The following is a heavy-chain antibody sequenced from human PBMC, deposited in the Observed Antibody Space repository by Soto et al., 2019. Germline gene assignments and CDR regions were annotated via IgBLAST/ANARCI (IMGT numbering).Heavy chain of an antibody. V-gene: IGHV1-69*06. J-gene: IGHJ3*02. CDR3: ATRTDSSGYYYYAFDI. D-gene: IGHD3-22*01. CDR2: IIPIFGTA. Sequence: SVKVSCKASGGTFSSYAISWVRQAPGQGLEWMGGIIPIFGTANYAQKFQGRVTITADKSTSTAYMELSSLRSEDTAVYYCATRTDSSGYYYYAFDIWGQGTMVTVSS. CDR1: GGTFSSYA.